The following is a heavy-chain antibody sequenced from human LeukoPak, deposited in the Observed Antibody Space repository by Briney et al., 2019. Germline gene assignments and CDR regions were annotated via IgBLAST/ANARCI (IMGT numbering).Heavy chain of an antibody. CDR1: GFTLSNHW. V-gene: IGHV3-23*01. CDR3: ARSSGWWSLDY. Sequence: PGGSLRLSCAASGFTLSNHWMSWVRRAPGKGLEWVSAFDTGFGTYYPDSLKGRFTISRDNSKNTLFLQMNSLRAEDTAVYYCARSSGWWSLDYWGQGTLVTVSS. D-gene: IGHD6-19*01. CDR2: FDTGFGT. J-gene: IGHJ4*02.